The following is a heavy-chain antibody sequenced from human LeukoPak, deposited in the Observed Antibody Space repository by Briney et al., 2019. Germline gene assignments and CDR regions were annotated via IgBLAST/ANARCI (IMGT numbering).Heavy chain of an antibody. D-gene: IGHD3-22*01. CDR3: ARDASPRFTYYYYFDY. CDR2: ISGRGDST. V-gene: IGHV3-23*01. CDR1: AFTFSGYA. J-gene: IGHJ4*02. Sequence: PGGSLRLSCAASAFTFSGYAMSGVRQAPGKGVEWGSAISGRGDSTYYADSVRGRFTISRDNSKNTLSLQMSSLRAEDTAVYYCARDASPRFTYYYYFDYWGQGTVVTVSS.